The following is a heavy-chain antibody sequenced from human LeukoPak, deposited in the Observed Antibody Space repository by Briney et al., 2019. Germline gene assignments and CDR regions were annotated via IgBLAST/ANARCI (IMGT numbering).Heavy chain of an antibody. V-gene: IGHV3-74*01. D-gene: IGHD5-12*01. CDR3: ARGRYSGTTYYFDY. Sequence: GGSLRLSCAASGLTFSSYWMHWVRQAPGKGLVWVSRINSDGSSTSYADSVKGRFTISRDNAKNSLYLQMNSLRAEDTAMYYCARGRYSGTTYYFDYWGQGTLVTVSS. J-gene: IGHJ4*02. CDR1: GLTFSSYW. CDR2: INSDGSST.